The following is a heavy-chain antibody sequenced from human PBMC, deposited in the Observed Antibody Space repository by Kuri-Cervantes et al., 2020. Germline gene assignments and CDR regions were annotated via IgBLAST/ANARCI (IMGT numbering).Heavy chain of an antibody. V-gene: IGHV4-30-2*01. Sequence: SETLSLTCAVSGGSISSGGYSWSWIRQPPGEGLEWIGYIYHSGSTYYNPSLKSRVTISVDRSKNQFSLKLSSVTAANTAVYYCARVRSSSWYRFYYFDYWGQGTLVTVSS. CDR3: ARVRSSSWYRFYYFDY. CDR2: IYHSGST. J-gene: IGHJ4*02. CDR1: GGSISSGGYS. D-gene: IGHD6-13*01.